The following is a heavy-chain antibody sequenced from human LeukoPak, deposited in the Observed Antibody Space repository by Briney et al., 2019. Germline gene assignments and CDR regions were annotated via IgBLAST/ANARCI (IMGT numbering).Heavy chain of an antibody. V-gene: IGHV3-15*01. CDR2: IKSKTDGGTT. Sequence: GGSLRLSCAASGFTFSSYGMHWVRQAPGKGLEWVGRIKSKTDGGTTDYAAPVKGRFTISRDDSQKKLFLQINSLKTEDTAVYYCTTDPPGSSGWYKGRYYSYGMDVWGQGTTVTVSS. CDR3: TTDPPGSSGWYKGRYYSYGMDV. J-gene: IGHJ6*02. CDR1: GFTFSSYG. D-gene: IGHD6-19*01.